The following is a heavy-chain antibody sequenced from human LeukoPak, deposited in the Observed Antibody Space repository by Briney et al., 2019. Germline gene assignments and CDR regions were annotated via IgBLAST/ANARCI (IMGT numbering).Heavy chain of an antibody. D-gene: IGHD2-21*02. CDR3: ARTPTYCGGDCYYFDP. V-gene: IGHV4-30-2*01. CDR2: IHHTGST. J-gene: IGHJ5*02. CDR1: GGSISSGGYY. Sequence: SETLSLTCTVSGGSISSGGYYWSWIRQPPGKGLEWIGYIHHTGSTYYNPSLKSRVTISVDRSKNQFSLKLSSVTAADTAMYFCARTPTYCGGDCYYFDPWGQGTLVTVSS.